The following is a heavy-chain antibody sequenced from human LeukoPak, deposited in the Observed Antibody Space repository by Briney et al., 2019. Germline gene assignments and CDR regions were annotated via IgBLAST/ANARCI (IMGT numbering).Heavy chain of an antibody. D-gene: IGHD5-12*01. CDR3: AGEGDIVATTLFDY. CDR2: IIPIFGTA. V-gene: IGHV1-69*01. Sequence: GASVKVSCKASGGTFSSYAISWVRQAPGQGLEWMGGIIPIFGTADYAQKFQGRVTITADESTSTAYMELSSLRSEDTAVHYCAGEGDIVATTLFDYWGQGTLVTVSS. CDR1: GGTFSSYA. J-gene: IGHJ4*02.